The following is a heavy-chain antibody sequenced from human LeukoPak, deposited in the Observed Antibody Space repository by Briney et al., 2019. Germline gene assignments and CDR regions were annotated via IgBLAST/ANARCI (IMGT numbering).Heavy chain of an antibody. D-gene: IGHD6-19*01. Sequence: GRSLRLSCAASGFTFSSYGMHWVRQAPGKGLEWVAAIWYDGSNKYYADSAKGRFTISRDNSKNTLYLQMNSLRAEDTAVYYCARDSSGWYLGYWGQGTLVTVSS. CDR2: IWYDGSNK. V-gene: IGHV3-33*01. CDR1: GFTFSSYG. CDR3: ARDSSGWYLGY. J-gene: IGHJ4*02.